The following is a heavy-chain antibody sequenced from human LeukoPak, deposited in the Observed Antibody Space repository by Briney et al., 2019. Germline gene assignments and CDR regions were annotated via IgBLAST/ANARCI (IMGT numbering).Heavy chain of an antibody. CDR3: ARVKIVVVVAAESYWFDP. J-gene: IGHJ5*02. D-gene: IGHD2-15*01. V-gene: IGHV3-48*04. CDR1: GFTFSSHG. Sequence: GGSLRLSCAASGFTFSSHGMSWVRQAPGKGLEWVSYISSSGSTIYYADSVKGRFTISRDNAKNSLYLQMNSLRAEDTAVYYRARVKIVVVVAAESYWFDPWGQGTLVTVSS. CDR2: ISSSGSTI.